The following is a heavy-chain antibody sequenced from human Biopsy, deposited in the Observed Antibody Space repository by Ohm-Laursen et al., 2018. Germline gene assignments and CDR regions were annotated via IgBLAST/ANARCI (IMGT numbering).Heavy chain of an antibody. Sequence: SDTLSLTCTVSGGSIISYYWNWIRQPAGKGLEWIGRFYSSGGTKYNPSLKSRVTMSVDSSKKQLSLKVRSMTAADTAVYYCARDDAVTVIRGLYYWGQGALVTVSS. CDR1: GGSIISYY. CDR3: ARDDAVTVIRGLYY. V-gene: IGHV4-4*07. D-gene: IGHD2-21*02. J-gene: IGHJ4*02. CDR2: FYSSGGT.